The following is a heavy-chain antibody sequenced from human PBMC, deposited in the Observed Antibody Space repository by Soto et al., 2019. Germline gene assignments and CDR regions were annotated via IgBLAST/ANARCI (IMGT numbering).Heavy chain of an antibody. CDR1: GFSFSSSA. D-gene: IGHD5-18*01. CDR2: ISESGDNT. CDR3: AKGGYTYGRDP. Sequence: EVQLLESGGGSAQPGGSLRLSCAASGFSFSSSAMSWVRQAPGKGLEWVSAISESGDNTFYAASVKGRFTISRENSNNALYLQMDPLRAEDTDLYFCAKGGYTYGRDPWGQGTLVTVSS. V-gene: IGHV3-23*01. J-gene: IGHJ5*02.